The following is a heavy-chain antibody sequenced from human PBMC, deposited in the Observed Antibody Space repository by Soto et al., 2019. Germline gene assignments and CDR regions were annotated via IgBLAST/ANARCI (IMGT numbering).Heavy chain of an antibody. CDR3: ARDSRPIDI. CDR1: VYIFTSYT. CDR2: IIPILGIA. Sequence: VKCSCRASVYIFTSYTNICVRQAPGPGLEWMGRIIPILGIANYAQKFQGRVTITADKSTSTAYMELSSLRSEDTAVYYCARDSRPIDIWGQGTMVTVSS. J-gene: IGHJ3*02. V-gene: IGHV1-69*02.